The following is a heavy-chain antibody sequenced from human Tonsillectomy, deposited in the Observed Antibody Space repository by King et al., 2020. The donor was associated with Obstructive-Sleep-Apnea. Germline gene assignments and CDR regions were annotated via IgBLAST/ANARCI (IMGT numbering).Heavy chain of an antibody. CDR3: ARQPPDYGGGAFDI. D-gene: IGHD4-23*01. Sequence: QLQESGPGLVKPSGTLSLTCAVSGGSISSSNWWSWGRQPPGKGLEWIGENYHSGTTNYNPSLKSRVTISVDKSKNQFSLKLSSVTAADTAVYYCARQPPDYGGGAFDIWGQGTMVTVSS. CDR1: GGSISSSNW. CDR2: NYHSGTT. J-gene: IGHJ3*02. V-gene: IGHV4-4*02.